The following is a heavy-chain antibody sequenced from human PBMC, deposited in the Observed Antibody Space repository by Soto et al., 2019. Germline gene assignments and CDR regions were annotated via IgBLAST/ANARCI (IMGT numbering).Heavy chain of an antibody. CDR3: ARDLGHYYDGSGFKIYFDY. V-gene: IGHV1-18*01. Sequence: QVQLVQSGAEVKKPGASVKVSCKVSGYTFTNYGISWVRQTPGQGLEWMGWLSAYNGNTNYAQKLQGRVTMTTDTSTSTAYIELRSLRSDDTAVYYCARDLGHYYDGSGFKIYFDYWGQGTLVTISS. CDR2: LSAYNGNT. J-gene: IGHJ4*02. D-gene: IGHD3-22*01. CDR1: GYTFTNYG.